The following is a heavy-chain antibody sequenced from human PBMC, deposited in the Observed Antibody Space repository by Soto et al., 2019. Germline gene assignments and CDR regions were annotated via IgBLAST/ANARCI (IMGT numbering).Heavy chain of an antibody. V-gene: IGHV3-53*01. CDR2: IYSEGTP. CDR1: GFTVGSNY. CDR3: ARSTYYDILTGSYYYYAMDV. J-gene: IGHJ6*02. Sequence: GGSLRLSCAASGFTVGSNYMSWVRQAPGKGLEWVSVIYSEGTPYYADSVKGRFTISRENSNNTLYPHMNNLRAEDTAVYYCARSTYYDILTGSYYYYAMDVWGQGTTVTVS. D-gene: IGHD3-9*01.